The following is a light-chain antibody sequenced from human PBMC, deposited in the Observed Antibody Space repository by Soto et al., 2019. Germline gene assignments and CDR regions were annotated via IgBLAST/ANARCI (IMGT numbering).Light chain of an antibody. Sequence: QSALTQPPSVSGSPGQSVTISCTGTSTDVGSYNRVSWYQQPPDTAPKLMIYEVSYRPSGVPDRFSGSKSGNTASLTISGLQAEDAADYYCSSYTSSNSVVFGGGTKLTVL. CDR2: EVS. J-gene: IGLJ2*01. CDR1: STDVGSYNR. CDR3: SSYTSSNSVV. V-gene: IGLV2-18*02.